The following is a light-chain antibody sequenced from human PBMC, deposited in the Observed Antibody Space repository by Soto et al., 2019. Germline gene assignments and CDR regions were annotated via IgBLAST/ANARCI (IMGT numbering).Light chain of an antibody. J-gene: IGLJ1*01. V-gene: IGLV2-14*01. CDR3: SSYTTTTTPCV. CDR2: DVS. Sequence: QSALTQPASVSGSPGQSITISCTGTSNDVGGYNYVSWYQQYPDKAPTLIIYDVSNRPSGVSTRFSGSKSGNRASLTISGLQAEDEADYYCSSYTTTTTPCVFGTGTKLTVL. CDR1: SNDVGGYNY.